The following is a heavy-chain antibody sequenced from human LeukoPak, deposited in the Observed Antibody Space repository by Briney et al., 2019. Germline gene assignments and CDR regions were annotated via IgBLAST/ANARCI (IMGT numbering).Heavy chain of an antibody. CDR3: ATLYGGQRADGY. J-gene: IGHJ4*02. CDR2: INPNSGGT. Sequence: ASVKVSCKASGYTFTGYYMHWVRQAPGQGLEWMGWINPNSGGTNYAQKFQGRITMTRDTSISTAYMELSRLRSDDTAVYYCATLYGGQRADGYWGQGTLVIVSS. D-gene: IGHD2-15*01. CDR1: GYTFTGYY. V-gene: IGHV1-2*02.